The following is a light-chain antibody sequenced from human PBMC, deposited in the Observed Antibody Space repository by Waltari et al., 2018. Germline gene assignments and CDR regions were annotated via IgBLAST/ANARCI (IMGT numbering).Light chain of an antibody. CDR3: QQYGSSPET. CDR1: QSVSSSY. V-gene: IGKV3-20*01. J-gene: IGKJ2*01. Sequence: VLTQSPGTLSLSPGERATLSCRASQSVSSSYLAWYQQKPGQAPRLLIYGASSRATGIPDRFSGSGSGTDFTLTISRLEPEDFAVYYCQQYGSSPETFGQGTKVEIK. CDR2: GAS.